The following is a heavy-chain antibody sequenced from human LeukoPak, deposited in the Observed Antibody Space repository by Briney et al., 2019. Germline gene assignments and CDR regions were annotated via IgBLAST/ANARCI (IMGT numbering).Heavy chain of an antibody. CDR3: ARAVSNGSDI. Sequence: GGSLRLSCAASGFIFSSYWMSWVRQAPGKGLEWVAIIKQDGSEKYYVDSVKGRFTISRDNAKNSLFLQMNSLRAEDTAVFYCARAVSNGSDIWGQGTMVTVSS. J-gene: IGHJ3*02. V-gene: IGHV3-7*04. CDR2: IKQDGSEK. CDR1: GFIFSSYW. D-gene: IGHD1-14*01.